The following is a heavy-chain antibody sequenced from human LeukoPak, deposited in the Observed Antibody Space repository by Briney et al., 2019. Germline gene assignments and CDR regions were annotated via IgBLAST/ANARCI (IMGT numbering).Heavy chain of an antibody. CDR1: GFTVSSNY. V-gene: IGHV3-53*01. D-gene: IGHD2-15*01. CDR2: IYSGGST. CDR3: ARRVVAATGSNWFEP. Sequence: GGSLRLSCAASGFTVSSNYMSWVRQAPGKGLEWVSVIYSGGSTYYADSVKGRFTISRDNSKNTLYLPMNSLRAEDTAVYYCARRVVAATGSNWFEPWGQGTLVTVSS. J-gene: IGHJ5*02.